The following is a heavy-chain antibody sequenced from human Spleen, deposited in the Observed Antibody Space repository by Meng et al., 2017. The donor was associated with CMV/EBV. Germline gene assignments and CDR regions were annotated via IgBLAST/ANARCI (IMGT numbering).Heavy chain of an antibody. CDR3: ARPVVPAAIFPGMDV. CDR1: GVTVSSNY. D-gene: IGHD2-2*01. CDR2: IYSGGST. J-gene: IGHJ6*02. Sequence: GGSLRLSCAASGVTVSSNYMNWVRQAPEKRLERVSFIYSGGSTDYGDSVKGRFTISRDNAKNSLYLQMNSLRAEDTAVYYCARPVVPAAIFPGMDVWGQGTTVTVSS. V-gene: IGHV3-53*01.